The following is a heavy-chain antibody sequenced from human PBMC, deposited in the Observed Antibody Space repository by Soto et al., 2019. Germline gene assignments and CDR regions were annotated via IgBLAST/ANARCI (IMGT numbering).Heavy chain of an antibody. CDR1: GFSVSNAW. Sequence: EVQLVDSGGGLVKPGGSLRLSCEASGFSVSNAWMNWVRQAPGKGLEWVGRIKTRDEGETTNYAAPVKGRFTISRDDSKNTLYLQMNSLKTEDSAGYSCTTGSGEGFWGQGTTVTVSS. CDR2: IKTRDEGETT. V-gene: IGHV3-15*07. J-gene: IGHJ6*02. D-gene: IGHD3-16*01. CDR3: TTGSGEGF.